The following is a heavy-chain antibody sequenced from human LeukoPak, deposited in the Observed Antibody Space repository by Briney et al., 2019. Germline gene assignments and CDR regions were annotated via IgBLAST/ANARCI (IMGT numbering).Heavy chain of an antibody. D-gene: IGHD3-10*01. CDR3: ARDSLYGSGSYYDY. CDR2: IYSGGST. J-gene: IGHJ4*02. V-gene: IGHV3-66*02. Sequence: GGSLRLSCAASGFTVSSNYMSWVRQAPGKGLERVSVIYSGGSTYYADSVKGRFTISRDNSKNTLYLQMNSLRAEDTAVYYCARDSLYGSGSYYDYWGQGTLVTVSS. CDR1: GFTVSSNY.